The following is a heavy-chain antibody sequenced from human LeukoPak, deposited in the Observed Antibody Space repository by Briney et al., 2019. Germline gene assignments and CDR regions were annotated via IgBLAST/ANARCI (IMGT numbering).Heavy chain of an antibody. D-gene: IGHD3-9*01. Sequence: ASVKVSCKASGYTFTCYYMHWVRQAPGQGLEWMGWINPNSGGTNYAQKFQGRVTMTRDTSISTAYMELSRLRSDDTAVYYFARDRFYDILTGYKWFDPWGQGTLVTVSS. CDR1: GYTFTCYY. V-gene: IGHV1-2*02. J-gene: IGHJ5*02. CDR3: ARDRFYDILTGYKWFDP. CDR2: INPNSGGT.